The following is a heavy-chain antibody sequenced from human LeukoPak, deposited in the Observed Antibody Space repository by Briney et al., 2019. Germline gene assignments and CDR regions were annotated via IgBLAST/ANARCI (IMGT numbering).Heavy chain of an antibody. CDR2: IYTSGST. Sequence: SETLSLTCAVSGGSISSYYWSWIRQPAGKGLEWIGRIYTSGSTNYNPSLKSRVTMSVDTSKNQFSLKLSSVTAADTAMYYCARGPIDGSYYYYGMDVWGQGTTVTVSS. CDR3: ARGPIDGSYYYYGMDV. D-gene: IGHD2-15*01. J-gene: IGHJ6*02. V-gene: IGHV4-4*07. CDR1: GGSISSYY.